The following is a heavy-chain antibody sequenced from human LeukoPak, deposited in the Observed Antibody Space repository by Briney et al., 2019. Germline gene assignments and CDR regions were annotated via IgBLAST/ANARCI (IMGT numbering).Heavy chain of an antibody. CDR3: ARKGEWDTVRGALDY. Sequence: GGSLRLSCAASEFTFSSDEMNWVRQAPGKGLEWVSYISNSGTTTYYADSVKGRFTISRDNAKSSLYLQMNSLRAEDTAVYYCARKGEWDTVRGALDYWGQGTLVTVSS. J-gene: IGHJ4*02. CDR2: ISNSGTTT. D-gene: IGHD3-10*01. CDR1: EFTFSSDE. V-gene: IGHV3-48*03.